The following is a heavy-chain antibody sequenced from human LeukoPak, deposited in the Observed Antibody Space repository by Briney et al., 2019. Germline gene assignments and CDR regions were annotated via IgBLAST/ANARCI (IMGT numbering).Heavy chain of an antibody. CDR2: IRYDGSNK. J-gene: IGHJ1*01. D-gene: IGHD3-3*01. CDR3: ARGSNPKTYDYWSGPEFQY. Sequence: PGGSLRLSCAASGFTFSSYWMHWVRQAPGKGLVWVAFIRYDGSNKYYADSVKGRFTISRDNSKNTLYLQMNSLRAEDTAVYYCARGSNPKTYDYWSGPEFQYWGQGTQVTVSS. CDR1: GFTFSSYW. V-gene: IGHV3-30*02.